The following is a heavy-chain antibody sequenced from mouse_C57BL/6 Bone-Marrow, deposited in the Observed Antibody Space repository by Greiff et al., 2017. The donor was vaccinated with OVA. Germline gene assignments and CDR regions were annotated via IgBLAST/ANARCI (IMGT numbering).Heavy chain of an antibody. CDR3: ARERYYYGSSYGYFDV. V-gene: IGHV1-9*01. CDR1: GYTFTGYW. Sequence: VKLMESGAELMKPGASVKLSCKATGYTFTGYWIEWVKQRPGHGLEWIGEILPGSGSTNYNEKFKGKATFTADTSSNTAYMQLSSLTTEDSAIYYCARERYYYGSSYGYFDVWGTGTTVTVSS. D-gene: IGHD1-1*01. CDR2: ILPGSGST. J-gene: IGHJ1*03.